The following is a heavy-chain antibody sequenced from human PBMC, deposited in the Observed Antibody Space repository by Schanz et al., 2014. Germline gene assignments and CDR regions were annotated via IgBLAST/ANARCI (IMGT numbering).Heavy chain of an antibody. CDR3: VKDLGGSSSSWYSHFDH. CDR1: GFTFSSSG. Sequence: QVQLVESGGGVVQPGGSLRLSCVASGFTFSSSGMHWVRQAPGKGLEWVAFIRYTGGNKYYPDSVKGRFTISRDNSKNPVYLQMNSLRAEDTAVYHCVKDLGGSSSSWYSHFDHWGLGTLVTVSS. J-gene: IGHJ4*02. D-gene: IGHD6-13*01. CDR2: IRYTGGNK. V-gene: IGHV3-30*02.